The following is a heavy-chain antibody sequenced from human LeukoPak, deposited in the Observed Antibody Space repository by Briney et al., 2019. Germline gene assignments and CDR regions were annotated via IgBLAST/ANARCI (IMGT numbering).Heavy chain of an antibody. V-gene: IGHV3-21*01. CDR2: ISSSSSYI. CDR1: GFTFSSYS. Sequence: GGSLGLSCAASGFTFSSYSMNWVRQAPGKGLEWVSFISSSSSYIYYADSMKGRFTISRDNAKNSLYLQMNSLGAEDTAVYYCARDQWLQPDYNMDVGGKGPRVTVSS. D-gene: IGHD5-18*01. J-gene: IGHJ6*03. CDR3: ARDQWLQPDYNMDV.